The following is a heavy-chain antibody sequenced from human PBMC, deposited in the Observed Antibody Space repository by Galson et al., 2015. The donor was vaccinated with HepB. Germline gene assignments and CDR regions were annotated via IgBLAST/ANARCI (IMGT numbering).Heavy chain of an antibody. J-gene: IGHJ5*02. D-gene: IGHD3-16*01. CDR1: GGSISSYY. CDR2: IYSSGST. CDR3: AKITQRSFGFDP. V-gene: IGHV4-4*07. Sequence: TLSLTCTVSGGSISSYYWSWIRQPAGKGLEWIGRIYSSGSTNYNPSLKSRVTMSVDTSKNQFSLKLSSVTAADTAVYYCAKITQRSFGFDPWGQGTLVTVSS.